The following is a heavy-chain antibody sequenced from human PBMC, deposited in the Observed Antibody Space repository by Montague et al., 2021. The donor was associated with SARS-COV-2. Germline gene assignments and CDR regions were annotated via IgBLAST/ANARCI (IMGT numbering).Heavy chain of an antibody. V-gene: IGHV3-33*01. Sequence: SLRLSCAASGFTFSSYGMHWVRQAPGKGLEWVAIIWYDGSKNYYADSVKGRFTISRDNSKNTLYLQMNSLRAGDTAVYYCATNKYCTLHDCLHGRHYFDHWGQGTLVTVSS. D-gene: IGHD2-8*01. CDR2: IWYDGSKN. J-gene: IGHJ4*02. CDR1: GFTFSSYG. CDR3: ATNKYCTLHDCLHGRHYFDH.